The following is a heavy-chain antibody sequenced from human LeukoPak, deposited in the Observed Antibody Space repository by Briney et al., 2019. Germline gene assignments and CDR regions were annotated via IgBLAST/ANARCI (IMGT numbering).Heavy chain of an antibody. Sequence: GGSLRLSYAASGFTFSNSAMSWVRQAPGKGLEWVAVISYDGSNKYYADSVKGRFTISRDNSKNTLYLQMNSLRAEDTAVYYCAREQYYYDSSGYSGYWGQGTLVTVSS. J-gene: IGHJ4*02. CDR2: ISYDGSNK. D-gene: IGHD3-22*01. CDR3: AREQYYYDSSGYSGY. V-gene: IGHV3-30*04. CDR1: GFTFSNSA.